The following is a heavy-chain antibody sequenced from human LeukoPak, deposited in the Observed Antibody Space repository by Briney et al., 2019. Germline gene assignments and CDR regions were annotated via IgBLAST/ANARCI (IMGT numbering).Heavy chain of an antibody. CDR3: ARGLYFDGVYFDY. CDR1: GFTFSSYA. CDR2: ISYDGSNK. D-gene: IGHD3-9*01. V-gene: IGHV3-30*04. J-gene: IGHJ4*02. Sequence: GRSLRLSCAASGFTFSSYAMHWVRQAPGKGLEWVAVISYDGSNKYYADSVKGRFTISRDNSKNTLYLQMNSLRAEDTAVYYCARGLYFDGVYFDYWGQGTLVTVSS.